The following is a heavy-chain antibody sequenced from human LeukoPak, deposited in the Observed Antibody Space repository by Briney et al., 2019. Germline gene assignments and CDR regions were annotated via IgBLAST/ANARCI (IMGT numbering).Heavy chain of an antibody. CDR2: INPNSGGT. J-gene: IGHJ4*02. CDR3: ARDVGVYCSSTSCSDY. Sequence: ASVKVSCKASGYTFTVYYMHWVRQAPGQGLEWRGWINPNSGGTNYAQKFQGRVTMTRDTSISTPYMELSRLRSDDTAVYYCARDVGVYCSSTSCSDYWGQGTLVTVSS. CDR1: GYTFTVYY. V-gene: IGHV1-2*02. D-gene: IGHD2-2*01.